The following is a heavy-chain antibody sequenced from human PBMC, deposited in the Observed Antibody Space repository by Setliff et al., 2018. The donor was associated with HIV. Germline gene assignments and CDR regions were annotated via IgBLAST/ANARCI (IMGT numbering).Heavy chain of an antibody. J-gene: IGHJ6*02. CDR1: GGSISSSGPGYY. V-gene: IGHV4-39*01. CDR3: ARSRTSSGYYGVTGYGMDV. CDR2: VYYSGRT. Sequence: PSETLSLTCTVSGGSISSSGPGYYWGWVRQPPGGGLEWIGSVYYSGRTYYNPSLRSRVTISVDTSKNQLSLRLTTMTAADTAVYYCARSRTSSGYYGVTGYGMDVWGQGTTVTVSS. D-gene: IGHD3-22*01.